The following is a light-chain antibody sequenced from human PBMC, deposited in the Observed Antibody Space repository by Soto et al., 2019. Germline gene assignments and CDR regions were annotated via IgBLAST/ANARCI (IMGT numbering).Light chain of an antibody. CDR2: DVS. J-gene: IGLJ2*01. CDR1: SSDVGGYNY. CDR3: CSYAGSYILV. Sequence: QSALTQSRSVSGSPGQSVTISCTGTSSDVGGYNYVSWYQQYPGKAPKLMIYDVSKRPSGVPDRFSGSKSGNTASLTISGLQAEDEADYYCCSYAGSYILVFGGGTQLTVL. V-gene: IGLV2-11*01.